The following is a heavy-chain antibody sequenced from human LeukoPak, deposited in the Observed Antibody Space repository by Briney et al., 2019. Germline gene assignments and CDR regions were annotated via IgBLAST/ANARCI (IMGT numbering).Heavy chain of an antibody. CDR2: IYYRRST. V-gene: IGHV4-59*08. CDR3: ARVHSGYDFGNRKYYYFDY. CDR1: VGSISNYF. D-gene: IGHD5-12*01. J-gene: IGHJ4*02. Sequence: PSETLSLTCTLSVGSISNYFWSCIRQPPRKGLEWIGYIYYRRSTNYNPSLKSRVTISVDTSKNQFSLKLSSVTAADTAVYYCARVHSGYDFGNRKYYYFDYWGQGTVVTVSS.